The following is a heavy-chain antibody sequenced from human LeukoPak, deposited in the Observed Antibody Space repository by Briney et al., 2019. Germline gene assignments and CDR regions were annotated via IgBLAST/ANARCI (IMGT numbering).Heavy chain of an antibody. J-gene: IGHJ4*02. V-gene: IGHV3-21*04. D-gene: IGHD3-9*01. CDR2: ISGSSSYI. CDR3: AKRGITIFPPDY. Sequence: PGRSLRLSCAASGFTFSSYGMHWVRQAPGKGLEWLSSISGSSSYIYYADSVKGRFTISRDNAKNSLYLQMNSLRAEDTAVYYCAKRGITIFPPDYWGQGTLVTVSS. CDR1: GFTFSSYG.